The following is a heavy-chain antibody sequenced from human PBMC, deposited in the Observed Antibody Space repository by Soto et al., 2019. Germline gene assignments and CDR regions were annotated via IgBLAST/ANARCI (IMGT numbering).Heavy chain of an antibody. V-gene: IGHV1-69*04. Sequence: ASVKVSCRASGGTFSSYAISWVRQAPGQGLEWMGRIIPILGIANYAQKFQGRVTITADKSTSTAYMELSSLRSEDTAVYYCARDMRWGFDYWGQGTLVTVSS. CDR1: GGTFSSYA. CDR2: IIPILGIA. CDR3: ARDMRWGFDY. D-gene: IGHD1-26*01. J-gene: IGHJ4*02.